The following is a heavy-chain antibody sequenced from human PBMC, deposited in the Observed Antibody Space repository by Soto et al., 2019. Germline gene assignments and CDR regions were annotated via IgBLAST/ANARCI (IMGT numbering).Heavy chain of an antibody. D-gene: IGHD6-19*01. Sequence: GGSLRLSCAASGFTFSSYGMHWVRQAPGKGLEWVAVIWYDGSNKYYADSVKGRFTISRDNSKNTLYLQMNSLRAEDTAVYYCAREGRVAVAGAPYYYYYGMDVWGQGTTVTVSS. CDR3: AREGRVAVAGAPYYYYYGMDV. CDR1: GFTFSSYG. J-gene: IGHJ6*02. CDR2: IWYDGSNK. V-gene: IGHV3-33*01.